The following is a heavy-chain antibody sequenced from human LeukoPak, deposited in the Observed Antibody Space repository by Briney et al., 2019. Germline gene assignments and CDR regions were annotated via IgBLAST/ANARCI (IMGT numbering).Heavy chain of an antibody. J-gene: IGHJ4*02. D-gene: IGHD3-22*01. Sequence: PGGSLRLSCAASGFTFDDYGMSWVRHAPGKGLEWVSGINWNGGSTGYADSVKGRFTISRDNAKNSLYLQMNSLRAEDTALYYCAREGVAMIVVARTSYFDYWGQGTLVTVSS. V-gene: IGHV3-20*04. CDR2: INWNGGST. CDR1: GFTFDDYG. CDR3: AREGVAMIVVARTSYFDY.